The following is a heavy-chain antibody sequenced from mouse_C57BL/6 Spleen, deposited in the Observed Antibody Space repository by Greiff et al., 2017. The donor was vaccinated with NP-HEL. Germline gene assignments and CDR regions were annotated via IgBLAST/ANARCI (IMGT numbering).Heavy chain of an antibody. V-gene: IGHV10-1*01. CDR3: MRHGLLGYFDV. Sequence: EVKLQESGGGLVQPKGSLKLSCAASGFSFNTYAMNWVRQAPGKGLEWVARIRSKSNNYATYYADSVKDRFTISRDDSESMLYLQMNNLKTEDTAMYYCMRHGLLGYFDVWGTGTTVTVSS. CDR1: GFSFNTYA. J-gene: IGHJ1*03. D-gene: IGHD3-1*01. CDR2: IRSKSNNYAT.